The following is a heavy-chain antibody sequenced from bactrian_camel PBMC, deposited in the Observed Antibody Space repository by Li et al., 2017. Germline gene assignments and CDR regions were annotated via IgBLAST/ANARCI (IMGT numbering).Heavy chain of an antibody. D-gene: IGHD2*01. CDR1: GYIFSGCG. CDR2: IREDGST. CDR3: ATLAPVLVGGRLPS. Sequence: HVQLVESGGGSVEAGGSLKLSCEASGYIFSGCGVAWYRQAPGKERELVSAIREDGSTAYTDSVKGRFTISRDNAKNTLYLQMNSLKTDGTAVYYCATLAPVLVGGRLPSWGQGTQVTVS. J-gene: IGHJ6*01. V-gene: IGHV3S55*01.